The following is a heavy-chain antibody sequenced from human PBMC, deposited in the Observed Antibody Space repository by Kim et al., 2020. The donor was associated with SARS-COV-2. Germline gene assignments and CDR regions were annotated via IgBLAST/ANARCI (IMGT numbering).Heavy chain of an antibody. CDR2: IIPIFGTA. D-gene: IGHD3-10*01. J-gene: IGHJ4*02. CDR1: GGTFSSYA. Sequence: SVKVSCQASGGTFSSYAISWVRLAPGQGLEWMGGIIPIFGTANYAQKFQGRVTITADESTSTAYMELSSLRSEDTAVYYCARAAGGFGELSYFDYWGQGTLVTVSS. CDR3: ARAAGGFGELSYFDY. V-gene: IGHV1-69*13.